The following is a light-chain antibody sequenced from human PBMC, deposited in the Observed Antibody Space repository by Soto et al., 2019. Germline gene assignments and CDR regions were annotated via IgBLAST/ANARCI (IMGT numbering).Light chain of an antibody. CDR1: QRISSW. J-gene: IGKJ1*01. CDR2: DAS. V-gene: IGKV1-5*01. Sequence: DIQMTQSPSTVSASVGDRVTSTCRASQRISSWLAWYQQKPGKAPKVLIYDASSLESGVPSRFSGSGSGTEFTLTISSLQPDDLATFYCQQYNSYPWTFGQGTKVDIK. CDR3: QQYNSYPWT.